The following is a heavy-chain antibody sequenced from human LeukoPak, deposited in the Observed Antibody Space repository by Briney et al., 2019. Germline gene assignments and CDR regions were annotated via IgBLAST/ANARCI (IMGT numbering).Heavy chain of an antibody. J-gene: IGHJ6*02. V-gene: IGHV1-46*01. D-gene: IGHD3-9*01. CDR3: AISARPTYYDILTGYPTPGPLGMDV. CDR1: GYTFTSYY. CDR2: INPSGGST. Sequence: ASVKVSCKASGYTFTSYYMHWVRQAPGQGLEWMGIINPSGGSTSYAQKFQGRVTMTRDTSTSTVYMELSSLRSEDTAVYYCAISARPTYYDILTGYPTPGPLGMDVWGQGTTGTVS.